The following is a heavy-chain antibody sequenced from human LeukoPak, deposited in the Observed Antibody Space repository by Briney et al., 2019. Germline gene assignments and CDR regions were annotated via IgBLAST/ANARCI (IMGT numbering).Heavy chain of an antibody. V-gene: IGHV4-34*01. D-gene: IGHD2-8*01. J-gene: IGHJ4*02. CDR3: ARRGIVLMVYAI. CDR1: GGSFSGYY. Sequence: SETLSLTCGVYGGSFSGYYWSWIRQPPGKGREWIGEINHSGSTNYNPSLKSRVTISVDTSKNQFSLKLSSVTAADTAVYYCARRGIVLMVYAIWGQGTLVTLSS. CDR2: INHSGST.